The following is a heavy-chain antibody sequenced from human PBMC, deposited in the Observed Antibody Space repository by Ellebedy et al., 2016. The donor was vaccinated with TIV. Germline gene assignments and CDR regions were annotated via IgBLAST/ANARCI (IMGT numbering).Heavy chain of an antibody. D-gene: IGHD5-18*01. CDR3: ASHRGNTFGPYDY. CDR2: INHSGTT. Sequence: MPSETLSLTCGIYGGSLSGHYWSWIRQPPGKGLEWIGEINHSGTTNYNPSLKCRVTISVDTSKKQFSLKVNFVTAADTAVYYCASHRGNTFGPYDYWGRGTLVTVSS. J-gene: IGHJ4*02. CDR1: GGSLSGHY. V-gene: IGHV4-34*01.